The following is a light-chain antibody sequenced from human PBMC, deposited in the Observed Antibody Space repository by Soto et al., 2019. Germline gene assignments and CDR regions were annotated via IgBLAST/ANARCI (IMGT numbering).Light chain of an antibody. V-gene: IGKV3D-20*02. CDR1: QSVSSTF. J-gene: IGKJ5*01. CDR3: QQRSVWPIT. Sequence: ETVLTQSPGTLSLSPGERVTLSCRASQSVSSTFLAWYQQKPGQAPRLLIYGASNRATGIPDRFSGSGSGTDFTLTISSLEPEDFAVYYCQQRSVWPITFGQGTRLEIK. CDR2: GAS.